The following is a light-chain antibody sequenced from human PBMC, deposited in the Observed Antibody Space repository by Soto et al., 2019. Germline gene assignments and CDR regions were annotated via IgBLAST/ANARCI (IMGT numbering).Light chain of an antibody. J-gene: IGKJ5*01. CDR3: QQRSNWPPSIT. V-gene: IGKV3D-20*02. CDR1: QTVSNSY. CDR2: GTS. Sequence: ETVLTQSPGSLSLSLGDRATLSCRASQTVSNSYLAWYQQKPGQAPRLLIYGTSSRATGIPDRFSGGGSGTDFTLTISSLEPEDFAVYYCQQRSNWPPSITFGQGTRLEIK.